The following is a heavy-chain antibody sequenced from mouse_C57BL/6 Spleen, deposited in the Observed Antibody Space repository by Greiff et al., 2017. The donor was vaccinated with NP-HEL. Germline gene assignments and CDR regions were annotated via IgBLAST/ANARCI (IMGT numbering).Heavy chain of an antibody. CDR3: SSWYYWYFDV. J-gene: IGHJ1*03. D-gene: IGHD1-1*02. V-gene: IGHV13-2*01. CDR2: ITIKSDNYGA. Sequence: VKLVETGGGLVRPGNSLKLSCVTSGFTFSNYWMHWLRQPPGKGLEWIAVITIKSDNYGANYAESVKGRFAISRDDSKSSVYLEMNTLREEDTTTYICSSWYYWYFDVWGTGTTVTVSS. CDR1: GFTFSNYW.